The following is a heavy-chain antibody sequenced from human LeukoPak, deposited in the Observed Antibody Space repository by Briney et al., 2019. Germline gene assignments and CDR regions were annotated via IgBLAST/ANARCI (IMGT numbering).Heavy chain of an antibody. CDR1: GFTFSDRF. J-gene: IGHJ4*02. CDR3: VRVGSVAGSDYLDY. V-gene: IGHV3-72*01. CDR2: SRNKAKSYTT. Sequence: GALRLSCVVSGFTFSDRFMDWVRQAPGKGLEWDGRSRNKAKSYTTEYAASVKGRFTISRDDSKNSLYLQMNSLKTEDTAVYYCVRVGSVAGSDYLDYWGQGTLVTVSS. D-gene: IGHD6-19*01.